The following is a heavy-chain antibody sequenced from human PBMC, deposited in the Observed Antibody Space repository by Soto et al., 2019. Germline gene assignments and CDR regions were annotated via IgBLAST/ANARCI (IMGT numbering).Heavy chain of an antibody. J-gene: IGHJ5*01. D-gene: IGHD6-13*01. V-gene: IGHV1-18*01. CDR2: ISAYNGNT. Sequence: ASVKVSCKASGYTFTSYGISWVRQAPGQGLEWMGWISAYNGNTNYAQKLQGRVTMTTDTSTSTAYMELRSLRSDDTAVYYCARDLIPPREQIAADGTEDNWFDPWGQGTLVTVSS. CDR3: ARDLIPPREQIAADGTEDNWFDP. CDR1: GYTFTSYG.